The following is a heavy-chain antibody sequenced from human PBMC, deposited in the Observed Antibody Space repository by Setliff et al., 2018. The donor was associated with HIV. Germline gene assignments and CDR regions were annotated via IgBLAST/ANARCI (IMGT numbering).Heavy chain of an antibody. CDR3: GVSGGSSPGY. V-gene: IGHV3-15*05. J-gene: IGHJ4*02. CDR2: VKSKADGGTI. D-gene: IGHD2-15*01. Sequence: AGGSLRLSCAASGFNFKNAWMIWVRQAPGKGLEWVGRVKSKADGGTIDYAAPVKGRFTISRDNAKNTHYLQMTSLRPEDTAVYYCGVSGGSSPGYWGPGTLVTVTS. CDR1: GFNFKNAW.